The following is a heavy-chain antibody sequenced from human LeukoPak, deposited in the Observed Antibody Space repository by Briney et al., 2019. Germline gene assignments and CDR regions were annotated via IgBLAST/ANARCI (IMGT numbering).Heavy chain of an antibody. CDR2: INHSGST. J-gene: IGHJ4*02. V-gene: IGHV4-34*01. D-gene: IGHD3-22*01. CDR3: ARGATYYYDSSGYYST. CDR1: GGSFSGYY. Sequence: PSETLSLTCAVYGGSFSGYYGSWIRQPPGKGLDWIGEINHSGSTNYNPSLKSRVTISVDTSKNQFSLKLSSVTAADTAVYYCARGATYYYDSSGYYSTWGQGTLVTVSS.